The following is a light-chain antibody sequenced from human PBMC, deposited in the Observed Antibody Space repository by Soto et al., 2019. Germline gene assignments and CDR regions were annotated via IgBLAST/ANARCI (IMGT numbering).Light chain of an antibody. CDR1: NSHVGSNY. V-gene: IGLV1-47*01. J-gene: IGLJ1*01. CDR3: AVWDDSLSGRL. CDR2: RTN. Sequence: QSVLTQLPSASATPRQRVSISCSGTNSHVGSNYVYWYQLLPGTAPKLLIYRTNQRPSGVPDRFSGSKSGTSASLAISGLRSEDEADYYCAVWDDSLSGRLFGTGTKVTVL.